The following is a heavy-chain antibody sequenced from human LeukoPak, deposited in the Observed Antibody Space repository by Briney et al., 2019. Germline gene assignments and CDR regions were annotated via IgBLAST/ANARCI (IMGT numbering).Heavy chain of an antibody. Sequence: GESLKISCKGSGYSFTSYWIGWVRQMPGKGLEWMGITYPGDSDTRYSPSFQGQVTISADKSISTAYLQWSSLKASDTAMYYCARTYYYDSSGYPYYYYGMDVWGQGTTVTVSS. V-gene: IGHV5-51*01. J-gene: IGHJ6*02. D-gene: IGHD3-22*01. CDR3: ARTYYYDSSGYPYYYYGMDV. CDR2: TYPGDSDT. CDR1: GYSFTSYW.